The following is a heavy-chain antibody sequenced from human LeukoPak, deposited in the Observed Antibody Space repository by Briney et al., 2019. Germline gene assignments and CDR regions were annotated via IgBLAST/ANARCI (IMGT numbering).Heavy chain of an antibody. J-gene: IGHJ3*02. CDR3: AKSGGIVVVPAAVMGHDAFDI. CDR2: ISGSGGST. V-gene: IGHV3-23*01. CDR1: GFTFSSYA. D-gene: IGHD2-2*01. Sequence: GGSLRLSCAASGFTFSSYAMSWVRQAPGKGLEWVSAISGSGGSTYYAGSVKGRFTISRDNSKNTLYLQMNSLRAEDTAVYYCAKSGGIVVVPAAVMGHDAFDIWGQGTMVTVSS.